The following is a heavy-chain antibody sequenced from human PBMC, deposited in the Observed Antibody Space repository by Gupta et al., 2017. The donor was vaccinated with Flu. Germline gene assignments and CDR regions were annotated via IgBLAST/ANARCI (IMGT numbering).Heavy chain of an antibody. V-gene: IGHV6-1*01. CDR2: TYYRSKWYN. Sequence: QVQLQQSGPGLVKPSQPLSLTCAISGATFSSNSPAWNWIRQSPSRGLEWLGRTYYRSKWYNDYAVSVKSRITINPDTSKNQFSLQLNSVTPEDTAVYYCAHTRYCSSTSCFDVFDYWGQGTLVTVSS. D-gene: IGHD2-2*01. J-gene: IGHJ4*02. CDR1: GATFSSNSPA. CDR3: AHTRYCSSTSCFDVFDY.